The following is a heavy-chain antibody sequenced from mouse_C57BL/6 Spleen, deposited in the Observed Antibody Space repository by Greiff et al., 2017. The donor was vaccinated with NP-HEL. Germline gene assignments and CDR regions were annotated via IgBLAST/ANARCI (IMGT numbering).Heavy chain of an antibody. Sequence: EVKLVESEGGLVQPGSSMKLSCTASGFTFSDYYMAWVRQVPEKGLEWVANINYDGSSTYYLDSLKSRFIISRDNAKNILYLQMSSLKSEDTATYYCARERYGAMDYWGQGTSVTVSS. V-gene: IGHV5-16*01. CDR3: ARERYGAMDY. J-gene: IGHJ4*01. CDR2: INYDGSST. D-gene: IGHD2-14*01. CDR1: GFTFSDYY.